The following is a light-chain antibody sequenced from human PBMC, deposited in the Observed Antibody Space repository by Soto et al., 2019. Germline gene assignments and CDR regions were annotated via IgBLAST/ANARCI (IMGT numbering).Light chain of an antibody. CDR3: SSYTSSSTYV. V-gene: IGLV2-14*01. CDR2: DVS. J-gene: IGLJ1*01. CDR1: SSYGGGYNY. Sequence: QSLLTQPPSLSGSPGQSIATSCPGTSSYGGGYNYVSWYQQHPGKAPKLMVYDVSNRPSGVSNRFSGSKSGNTASLTISGLQAEDEADYYCSSYTSSSTYVFGTGTKVTVL.